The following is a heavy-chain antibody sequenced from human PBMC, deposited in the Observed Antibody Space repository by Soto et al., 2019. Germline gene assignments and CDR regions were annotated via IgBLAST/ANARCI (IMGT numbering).Heavy chain of an antibody. CDR2: ISGSGGST. CDR1: GFTFSSYA. CDR3: AKPPAGYYDSSGYYFE. Sequence: GESLKISCAASGFTFSSYAMSWVRQAPGKGLEWVSAISGSGGSTYYADSVKGRFTISRDNSKNTLYLQMNSLRAEDTAVYYCAKPPAGYYDSSGYYFEWGQGTLVTVSS. D-gene: IGHD3-22*01. V-gene: IGHV3-23*01. J-gene: IGHJ4*02.